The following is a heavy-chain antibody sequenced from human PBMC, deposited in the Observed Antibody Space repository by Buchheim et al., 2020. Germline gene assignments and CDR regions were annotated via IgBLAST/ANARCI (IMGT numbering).Heavy chain of an antibody. V-gene: IGHV3-21*01. J-gene: IGHJ3*02. Sequence: EVQLVESGGGLVKPGGSLRLSCAASGFTFNNYNMNWVRQAPGKELEWVSSISSSSSSIYYADSVKGRFTISRDNAKNQLYLQMNSLRAEDTAVYYCAREYSSSSGRTFDIWGQGS. CDR2: ISSSSSSI. CDR1: GFTFNNYN. D-gene: IGHD6-6*01. CDR3: AREYSSSSGRTFDI.